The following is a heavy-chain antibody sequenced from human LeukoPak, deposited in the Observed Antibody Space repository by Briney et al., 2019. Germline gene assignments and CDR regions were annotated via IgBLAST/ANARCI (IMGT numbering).Heavy chain of an antibody. CDR1: GFPFRSYA. CDR2: ISGSGGGGT. J-gene: IGHJ6*03. Sequence: GGSLRLSCVASGFPFRSYAMNWVRQAPGKGLEWVPVISGSGGGGTYYADSVKGRFTISRDNSKNTLYLEMNSLRADDTAVYYCARAPVTYYYYYYYMDVWGKGTTVTVSS. CDR3: ARAPVTYYYYYYYMDV. V-gene: IGHV3-23*01. D-gene: IGHD4-11*01.